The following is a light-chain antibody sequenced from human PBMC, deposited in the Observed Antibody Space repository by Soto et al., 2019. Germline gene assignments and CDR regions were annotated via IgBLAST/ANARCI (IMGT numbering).Light chain of an antibody. CDR3: QKYNNVPVT. CDR2: SAS. Sequence: DIQMTQSPSSLSASVGDRVTITCRASQGIRKYLAWYQQKPGTVPKLLIYSASTLQSGVPSRFSGSGSGTDFTLTISSLQPEDVATYYCQKYNNVPVTFGQGTRLEIK. V-gene: IGKV1-27*01. J-gene: IGKJ5*01. CDR1: QGIRKY.